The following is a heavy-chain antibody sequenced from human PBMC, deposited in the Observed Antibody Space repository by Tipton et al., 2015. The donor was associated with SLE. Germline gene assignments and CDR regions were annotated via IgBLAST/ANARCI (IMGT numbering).Heavy chain of an antibody. Sequence: TLSLTCAVYGGTFSGYYWSWIRQPPGKGLEWIGEINHSGITQYNPSLKSRITISVDTSKNQFSLKLSSVTAADTAVYYCATTEGVDGDSNWFDPWGQGTLVTVSS. CDR3: ATTEGVDGDSNWFDP. V-gene: IGHV4-34*08. CDR1: GGTFSGYY. J-gene: IGHJ5*02. D-gene: IGHD4-17*01. CDR2: INHSGIT.